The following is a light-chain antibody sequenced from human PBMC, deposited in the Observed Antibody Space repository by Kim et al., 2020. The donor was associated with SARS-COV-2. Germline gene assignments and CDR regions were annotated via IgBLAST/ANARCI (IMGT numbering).Light chain of an antibody. V-gene: IGKV3-15*01. CDR1: RTISGT. J-gene: IGKJ1*01. Sequence: SPGETATLSCRASRTISGTLAWYQQKPGQAPRLLIYDVSARAPGVPVRFSGSGSGTDFTLTISSLQSEDVAVYICQQYNYWPPGTFGQGTKVDIK. CDR3: QQYNYWPPGT. CDR2: DVS.